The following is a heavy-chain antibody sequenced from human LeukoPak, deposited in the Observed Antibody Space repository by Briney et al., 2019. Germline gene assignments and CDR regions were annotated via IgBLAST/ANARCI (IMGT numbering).Heavy chain of an antibody. CDR2: IYSSGST. D-gene: IGHD3-22*01. CDR3: ARIFTDSSTYYSEY. CDR1: GGSISRSY. V-gene: IGHV4-59*01. J-gene: IGHJ4*02. Sequence: SETLSLTCTVSGGSISRSYWSWIRQPPGKGREWIGYIYSSGSTNYNPSLKSRVTISVDTSKNQFSLKLSSVTAADTAVYYCARIFTDSSTYYSEYWGQGTLVTVSP.